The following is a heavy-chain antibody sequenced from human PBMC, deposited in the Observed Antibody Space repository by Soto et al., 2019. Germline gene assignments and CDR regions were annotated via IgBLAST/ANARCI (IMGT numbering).Heavy chain of an antibody. CDR1: GCSFRNYG. J-gene: IGHJ4*02. V-gene: IGHV3-30*03. D-gene: IGHD3-16*01. Sequence: GGSLRLSCAASGCSFRNYGMHWVRQAPGKGLEWVALISKDGSNKFYVDSVKGRFTISRDNSKSTVYLQMNSLRADDTAVYYCAPGICGSVVSGFDYWGQGTLVTVSS. CDR3: APGICGSVVSGFDY. CDR2: ISKDGSNK.